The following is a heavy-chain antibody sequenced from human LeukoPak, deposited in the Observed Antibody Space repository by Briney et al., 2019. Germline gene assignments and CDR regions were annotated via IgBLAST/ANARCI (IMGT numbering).Heavy chain of an antibody. D-gene: IGHD6-13*01. CDR1: GYTFTSYG. CDR3: ARDLRIAAAGTFPGY. CDR2: ISAYNGNT. Sequence: SXXVSCKXSGYTFTSYGISWVRQAPGQGLEWMGWISAYNGNTNYAQKLQGRVTMTTYTSTSTAYMELRSLRSDDTAVYYCARDLRIAAAGTFPGYWGQGTLVTVSS. J-gene: IGHJ4*02. V-gene: IGHV1-18*01.